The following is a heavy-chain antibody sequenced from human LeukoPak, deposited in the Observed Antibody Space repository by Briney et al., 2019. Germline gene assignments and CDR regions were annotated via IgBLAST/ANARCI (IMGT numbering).Heavy chain of an antibody. CDR1: GGSFSGYY. V-gene: IGHV4-34*01. CDR3: ARDPKRPGDY. CDR2: INHSGST. J-gene: IGHJ4*02. Sequence: KTSETLSLTCAVYGGSFSGYYWSWIRQPPGKGLEWIGEINHSGSTNYNPSLKSRVTISVDTSKNQFSLKLSSVTAADTAVYYCARDPKRPGDYWGQGTLVTVSS.